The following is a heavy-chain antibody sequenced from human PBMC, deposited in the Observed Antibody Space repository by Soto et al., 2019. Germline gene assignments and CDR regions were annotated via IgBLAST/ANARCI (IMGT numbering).Heavy chain of an antibody. CDR3: ARDPRGIAYFAFDI. D-gene: IGHD2-21*01. CDR1: GGSIGSYY. V-gene: IGHV4-59*01. CDR2: IYYSGST. J-gene: IGHJ3*02. Sequence: PSETLSLTCTVSGGSIGSYYWSWIRQPPGKGLEWIGYIYYSGSTNYNPSLKSRVTISVDTSKNQFSLKLSSVTAADTAVYYCARDPRGIAYFAFDIWGQGTMVTVSS.